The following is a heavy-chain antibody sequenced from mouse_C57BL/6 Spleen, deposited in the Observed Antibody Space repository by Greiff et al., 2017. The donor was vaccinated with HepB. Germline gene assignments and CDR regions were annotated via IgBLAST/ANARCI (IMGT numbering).Heavy chain of an antibody. CDR1: GYTFTSYW. CDR2: IHPNSGST. CDR3: ARWGYDYDDAY. J-gene: IGHJ3*01. D-gene: IGHD2-4*01. V-gene: IGHV1-64*01. Sequence: QVQLQQPGAELVKPGASVKLSCKASGYTFTSYWMHWVKQRPGQGLEWIGMIHPNSGSTNYNEKFKSKATLTVDKSSSTAYMQLSGLTSEDSAVYYCARWGYDYDDAYWGQGTLVTVSA.